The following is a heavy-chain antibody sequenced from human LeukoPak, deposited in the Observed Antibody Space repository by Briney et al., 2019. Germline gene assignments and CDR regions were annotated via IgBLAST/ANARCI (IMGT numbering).Heavy chain of an antibody. CDR3: ASPPARITIFGVVTPEHYYYYMDV. CDR2: IYYSGST. J-gene: IGHJ6*03. CDR1: GGLISSSSYY. V-gene: IGHV4-39*01. D-gene: IGHD3-3*01. Sequence: PSETLSLTCTVSGGLISSSSYYLGWIRPPPGKGLEWIGSIYYSGSTYYNPSLKSRVTISVDTSKHQFSLKLSSVTAADTAVYYCASPPARITIFGVVTPEHYYYYMDVWGKGATVTVSS.